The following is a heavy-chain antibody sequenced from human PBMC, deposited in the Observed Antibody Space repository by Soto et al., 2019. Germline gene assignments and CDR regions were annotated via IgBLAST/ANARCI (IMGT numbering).Heavy chain of an antibody. D-gene: IGHD6-13*01. V-gene: IGHV1-3*01. CDR2: INVDNSKP. Sequence: QVQLVQSGAEVKKPGASVKVSCKASGYTFTTYALHWVRQAPGQRLEWMGWINVDNSKPKYSQKFQGRVTITRDTAASTAYMERSGLRSEDTAVYYCARDVPAGGNPNRGGYYMDVWGKGTTVTVSS. CDR1: GYTFTTYA. CDR3: ARDVPAGGNPNRGGYYMDV. J-gene: IGHJ6*03.